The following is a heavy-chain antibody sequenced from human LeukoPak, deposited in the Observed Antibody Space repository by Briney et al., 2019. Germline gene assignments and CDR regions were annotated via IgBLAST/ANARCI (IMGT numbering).Heavy chain of an antibody. V-gene: IGHV3-23*01. J-gene: IGHJ4*02. Sequence: VGCLRLSCAASGVTFIIHAMSCGRQAPGKGLEWVSNISGSVDNRNYADSVKGRFTISRDNSKSTLYLEMNRLRAEDTAIYYCAKNPLVSGTIYFDSWGQGTLLTVSS. CDR2: ISGSVDNR. CDR1: GVTFIIHA. D-gene: IGHD6-19*01. CDR3: AKNPLVSGTIYFDS.